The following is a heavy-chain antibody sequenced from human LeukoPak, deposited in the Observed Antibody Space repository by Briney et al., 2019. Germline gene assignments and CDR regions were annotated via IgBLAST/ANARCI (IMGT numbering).Heavy chain of an antibody. CDR3: ARATTYNFFNY. CDR2: ISGSGGST. J-gene: IGHJ4*02. D-gene: IGHD1-7*01. CDR1: GFTFSSYA. Sequence: PGGSLRLSCAASGFTFSSYAMSWVRQAPGKGLEWVSAISGSGGSTYYADSVKGRFTISRDSAKNSLFLQMSSLRAEDTAMYYCARATTYNFFNYWGQGTLVTVSS. V-gene: IGHV3-23*01.